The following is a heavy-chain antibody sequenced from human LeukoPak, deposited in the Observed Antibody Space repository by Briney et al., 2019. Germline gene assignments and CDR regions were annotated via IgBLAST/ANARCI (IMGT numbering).Heavy chain of an antibody. D-gene: IGHD3-22*01. J-gene: IGHJ4*02. CDR3: VRKKSSGWFFDS. V-gene: IGHV3-74*01. Sequence: GGSLRLSCAASGFIFSDHWMHWVRQAPGKGLMWVARINNEGSGTSYADSVKGRFTISRDNARNTLCLRLSSLRVEDTAVYYCVRKKSSGWFFDSWGQGTLVTVSS. CDR1: GFIFSDHW. CDR2: INNEGSGT.